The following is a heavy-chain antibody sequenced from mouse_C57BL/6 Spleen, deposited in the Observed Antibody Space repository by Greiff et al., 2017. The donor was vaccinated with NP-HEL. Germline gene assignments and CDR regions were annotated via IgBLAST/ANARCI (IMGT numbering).Heavy chain of an antibody. CDR2: IHPNSGST. J-gene: IGHJ4*01. D-gene: IGHD2-1*01. Sequence: QVQLQQSGAELVKPGASVKLSCKASGYTFTSYWMHWVKQRPGQGLEWIGMIHPNSGSTNYNEKFKSKATLTVDKSSSTAYMQLSSLTSEDSAVYYCASNGNSYYYAMDYWGQGTSVTVSS. CDR1: GYTFTSYW. V-gene: IGHV1-64*01. CDR3: ASNGNSYYYAMDY.